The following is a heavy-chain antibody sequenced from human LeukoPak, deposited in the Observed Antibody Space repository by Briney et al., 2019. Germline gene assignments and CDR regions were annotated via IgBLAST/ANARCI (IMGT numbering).Heavy chain of an antibody. J-gene: IGHJ4*02. V-gene: IGHV3-30*04. CDR2: ISSDESNK. CDR3: ARDLFYYGSGAWY. D-gene: IGHD3-10*01. Sequence: GGSLRLSCAASGFTFRNYAMHWVRQVPGKGLEWVAVISSDESNKYYADSVKGRFTISRDNSKNTLYLQMNSLRAEDTAVYYCARDLFYYGSGAWYWGQGTLATVSS. CDR1: GFTFRNYA.